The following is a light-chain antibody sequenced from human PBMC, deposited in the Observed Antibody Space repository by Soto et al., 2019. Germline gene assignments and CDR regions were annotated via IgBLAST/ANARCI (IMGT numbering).Light chain of an antibody. CDR3: SSYAGSNNYV. J-gene: IGLJ1*01. CDR1: SSDFGVFNY. Sequence: QSALTQPPSASGSPGQSVTISCTGTSSDFGVFNYVSWYQQHLGKAPKLMIYEVSKRPSGVPDRFSGSKSGNTASLTVSGLQAEDEADYYCSSYAGSNNYVFGTGTKVTVL. V-gene: IGLV2-8*01. CDR2: EVS.